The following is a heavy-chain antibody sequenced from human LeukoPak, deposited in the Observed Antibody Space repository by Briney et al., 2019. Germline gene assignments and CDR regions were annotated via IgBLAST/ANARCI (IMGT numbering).Heavy chain of an antibody. J-gene: IGHJ3*02. Sequence: ASVKVSCKASGYTFTGYYMHWVRQAPGQGLEWMGWINPNSGGTNYAQKFQGRVTMTRDTSISTAYMELSRLRSDDTAVYYCARANVYCGGDCYSFLGGHDAFDIWGQGTMVTVSS. CDR1: GYTFTGYY. CDR2: INPNSGGT. D-gene: IGHD2-21*01. CDR3: ARANVYCGGDCYSFLGGHDAFDI. V-gene: IGHV1-2*02.